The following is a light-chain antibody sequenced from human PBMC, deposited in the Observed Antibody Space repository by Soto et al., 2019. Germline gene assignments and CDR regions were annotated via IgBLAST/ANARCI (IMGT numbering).Light chain of an antibody. J-gene: IGKJ3*01. CDR3: QQRSNWPRA. CDR2: DAS. CDR1: QSVSSY. V-gene: IGKV3-11*01. Sequence: EIVLTQSPATLSLSPGERATLSCRASQSVSSYLAWYQQKPGQAPRRLIYDASNSATGIPARFRGSGYGTDFTLTISSLEPEDFAAYSCQQRSNWPRAFGPGTKVDIK.